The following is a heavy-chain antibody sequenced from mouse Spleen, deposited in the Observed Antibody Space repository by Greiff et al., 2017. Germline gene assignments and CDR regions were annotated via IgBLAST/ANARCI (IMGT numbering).Heavy chain of an antibody. Sequence: VMLVESGAELVRPGSSVKISCKASGYAFSSYWMNWVKQRPGQGLEWIGQIYPGDGDTNYNGKFKGKATLTADKSSSTAYMQLSSLTSEDSAVYFCARAYYGNYQAWFAYWGQGTLVTVSA. CDR2: IYPGDGDT. CDR1: GYAFSSYW. J-gene: IGHJ3*01. D-gene: IGHD2-10*01. V-gene: IGHV1-80*01. CDR3: ARAYYGNYQAWFAY.